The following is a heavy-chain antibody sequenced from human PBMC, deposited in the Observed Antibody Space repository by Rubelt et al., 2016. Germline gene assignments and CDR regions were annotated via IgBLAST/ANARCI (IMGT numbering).Heavy chain of an antibody. CDR2: INPNSGGT. D-gene: IGHD6-19*01. CDR3: ARESSSGWYIDY. V-gene: IGHV1-2*06. Sequence: QVQLVQSGAEVKKPGASVKVSCKASGYTFTGYYMHWVRQAPGQGLEWVGRINPNSGGTNYAQKFQGRVTMTRDTAITTAYMELGRLGSDDTAVFYCARESSSGWYIDYWGQGTLVTVSS. J-gene: IGHJ4*02. CDR1: GYTFTGYY.